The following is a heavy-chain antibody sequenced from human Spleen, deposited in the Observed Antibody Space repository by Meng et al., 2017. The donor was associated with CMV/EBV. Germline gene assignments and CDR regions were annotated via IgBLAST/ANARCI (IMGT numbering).Heavy chain of an antibody. V-gene: IGHV1-2*02. D-gene: IGHD3-22*01. CDR2: INPNSGGT. CDR1: GYTFTGYY. CDR3: ARVHYYDSSGYYPGYYYYYGMDV. Sequence: ASVKVSCKASGYTFTGYYMHWVRQAPGQGLEWMGWINPNSGGTNYAQKFQGRVTMTRDTSISTAYMELGRLRSDDTAVYYCARVHYYDSSGYYPGYYYYYGMDVWGQGTTVTVSS. J-gene: IGHJ6*02.